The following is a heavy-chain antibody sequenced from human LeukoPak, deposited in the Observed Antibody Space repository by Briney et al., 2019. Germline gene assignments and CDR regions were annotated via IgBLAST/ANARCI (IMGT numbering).Heavy chain of an antibody. CDR3: AREGSGSGSYYFPYYYYYGMDV. J-gene: IGHJ6*02. CDR1: GFTFSSYS. Sequence: GGSLRLSCAASGFTFSSYSMNWVRQAPGKGLEWVSSISSSSSYIYYADSVKGRFTISRDNAKNSLYLQMNSLRAEGTAVYYCAREGSGSGSYYFPYYYYYGMDVWGQGTTVTVSS. V-gene: IGHV3-21*01. D-gene: IGHD3-10*01. CDR2: ISSSSSYI.